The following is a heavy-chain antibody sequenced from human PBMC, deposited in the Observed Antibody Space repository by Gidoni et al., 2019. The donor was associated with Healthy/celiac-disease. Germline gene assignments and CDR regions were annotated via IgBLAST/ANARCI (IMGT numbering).Heavy chain of an antibody. Sequence: QVQLQESGPGLLKPSETLSLTCTVSGGSISSYYWSWIRQPPGKGLEWIGYIYYSGSTNYNPSLKSRVTISVDTSKNQFSLKLSSVTAADTAVYYCARRAPTSRWADAFDIWGQGTMVTVSS. V-gene: IGHV4-59*08. D-gene: IGHD1-26*01. J-gene: IGHJ3*02. CDR2: IYYSGST. CDR3: ARRAPTSRWADAFDI. CDR1: GGSISSYY.